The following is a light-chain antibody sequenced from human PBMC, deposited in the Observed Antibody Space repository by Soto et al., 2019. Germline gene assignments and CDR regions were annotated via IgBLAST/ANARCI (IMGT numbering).Light chain of an antibody. Sequence: QSALTQPASVSGSPGQSITISCTGTSSDVGGYNYISWYQQHPGKAPKFIIYDVRNRPSGVSNRVSGSRSGNTASLTISGLQAEDEADYYCSSYTSSSTVIFGGRTKVTFL. CDR2: DVR. CDR1: SSDVGGYNY. V-gene: IGLV2-14*01. CDR3: SSYTSSSTVI. J-gene: IGLJ2*01.